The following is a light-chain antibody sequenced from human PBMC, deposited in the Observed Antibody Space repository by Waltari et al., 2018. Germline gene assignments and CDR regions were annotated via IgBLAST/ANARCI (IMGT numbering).Light chain of an antibody. J-gene: IGKJ5*01. Sequence: DIQMTQSPSSLSASVGDRVTITCRASQSISSYLNWYQQKPGKAPNLLIYAASSLQSGVPSRFSGSGSGTDFTLTISGLKPDDFATYYCQQYYDYPINFGQGTRL. CDR2: AAS. CDR1: QSISSY. V-gene: IGKV1-39*01. CDR3: QQYYDYPIN.